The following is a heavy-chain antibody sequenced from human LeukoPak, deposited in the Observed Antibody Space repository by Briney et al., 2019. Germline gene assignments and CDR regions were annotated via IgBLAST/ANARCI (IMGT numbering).Heavy chain of an antibody. CDR1: GFTFSSYA. D-gene: IGHD5-18*01. J-gene: IGHJ5*02. V-gene: IGHV3-30-3*01. CDR2: VSYDGSNK. CDR3: ARDRAASRNWFDP. Sequence: GGSLRLSCAASGFTFSSYAMHWVRQAPGKGLEWVAVVSYDGSNKYYADSVKGRFTISRDNSKNTLYLQMNSLRAEDTAVYYCARDRAASRNWFDPWGQGTLVTVSS.